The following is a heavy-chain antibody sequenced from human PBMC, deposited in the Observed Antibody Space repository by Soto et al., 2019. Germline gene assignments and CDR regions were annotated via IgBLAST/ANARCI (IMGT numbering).Heavy chain of an antibody. V-gene: IGHV1-18*01. J-gene: IGHJ4*02. CDR2: ISAYNGNT. Sequence: ASVKVSCKASVYTFTSYGISWVRQAPGQGLEWMGWISAYNGNTNYAQKLQGRVTMTTDTSTSTAYMELRSLRSDDTAVYYCARWVGFYCSGGSCYDDYWGQGTLVTVSS. D-gene: IGHD2-15*01. CDR1: VYTFTSYG. CDR3: ARWVGFYCSGGSCYDDY.